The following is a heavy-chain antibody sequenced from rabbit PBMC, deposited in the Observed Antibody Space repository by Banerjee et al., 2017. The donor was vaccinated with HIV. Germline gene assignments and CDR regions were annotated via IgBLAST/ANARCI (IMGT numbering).Heavy chain of an antibody. V-gene: IGHV1S45*01. Sequence: QEQLEESGGDLVQPEGSLTLTCTASGLDFSSSYWICWVRQAPGKGLEWIGCIDTGSSGYIDYATWAKGRFTISKISSTTVTLQMTSLTAADTATYFCVSGAGYAGYGYGDYFNLWGPGTLVTVS. CDR1: GLDFSSSYW. CDR2: IDTGSSGYI. D-gene: IGHD6-1*01. CDR3: VSGAGYAGYGYGDYFNL. J-gene: IGHJ4*01.